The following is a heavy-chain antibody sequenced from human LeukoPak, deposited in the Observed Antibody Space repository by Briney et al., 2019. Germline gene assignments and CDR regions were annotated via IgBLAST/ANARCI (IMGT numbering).Heavy chain of an antibody. J-gene: IGHJ4*02. V-gene: IGHV3-30-3*01. Sequence: HPGGSLRLSCAASGFTFSSYAMHWVRQAPGKGLEWVAVISYDRSNKYYADSVKGRFTISRDNSKNTLYLQMNSLRAEDTAVYYCARELHDSYYFDYWGQGTLVTVSS. D-gene: IGHD3-22*01. CDR2: ISYDRSNK. CDR1: GFTFSSYA. CDR3: ARELHDSYYFDY.